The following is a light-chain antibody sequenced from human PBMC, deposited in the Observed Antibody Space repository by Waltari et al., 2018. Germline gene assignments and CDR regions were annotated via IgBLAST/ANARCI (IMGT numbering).Light chain of an antibody. Sequence: EIVMTQSPATLSVSPGETATLSCRASQSVSSNVAWYQKKPGQAPRLLIYDASTRATSIPAKFRGSGCGTEFTLTISSLQSEDFAVYYCQQYNRWPPITFGHGTRLEIK. V-gene: IGKV3-15*01. CDR2: DAS. CDR3: QQYNRWPPIT. J-gene: IGKJ5*01. CDR1: QSVSSN.